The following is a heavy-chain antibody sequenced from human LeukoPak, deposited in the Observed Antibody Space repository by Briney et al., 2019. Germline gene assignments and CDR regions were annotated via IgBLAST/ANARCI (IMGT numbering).Heavy chain of an antibody. CDR1: GYSISSGYY. CDR3: ARTYYGDNWFDP. V-gene: IGHV4-38-2*02. CDR2: IYHSGST. J-gene: IGHJ5*02. D-gene: IGHD3-10*01. Sequence: SETLSLTCTVSGYSISSGYYWGWIRQPPGKGLEWIGSIYHSGSTYYNPSLKSRVTISVDTSKNQFSLRLSSVTAADTAVYHCARTYYGDNWFDPWGQGTLVTVSS.